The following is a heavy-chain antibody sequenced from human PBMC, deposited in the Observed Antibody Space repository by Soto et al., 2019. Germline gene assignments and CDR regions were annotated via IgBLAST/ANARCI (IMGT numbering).Heavy chain of an antibody. V-gene: IGHV3-30*03. CDR1: GFTFSSYG. CDR3: ARDQEDWNDGDL. J-gene: IGHJ3*01. Sequence: GGSLRLSCAASGFTFSSYGMHWIRQAPGKGLEWVAVISYDGSNKYYADSVKGRFTISRDNSKNTLYLQMNSLRAEDTAVYYCARDQEDWNDGDLWGQGTMVTVSS. CDR2: ISYDGSNK. D-gene: IGHD1-1*01.